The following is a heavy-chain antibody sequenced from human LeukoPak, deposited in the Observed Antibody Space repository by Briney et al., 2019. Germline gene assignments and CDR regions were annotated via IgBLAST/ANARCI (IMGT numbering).Heavy chain of an antibody. CDR1: GGSFNGYY. Sequence: SETLSLTCALYGGSFNGYYWSWIRQPPGKGLEWIGEITHSGSTNQNPSLESRVTISGDSSTNQFSLNLTSVTAADTAVYYCARGPYRVGPAPRGYYYYYMDVWGKGTTVTVSS. D-gene: IGHD2-15*01. J-gene: IGHJ6*03. V-gene: IGHV4-34*01. CDR2: ITHSGST. CDR3: ARGPYRVGPAPRGYYYYYMDV.